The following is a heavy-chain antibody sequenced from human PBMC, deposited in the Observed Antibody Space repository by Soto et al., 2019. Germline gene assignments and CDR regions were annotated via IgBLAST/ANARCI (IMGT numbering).Heavy chain of an antibody. CDR1: GFTFSSYA. J-gene: IGHJ4*02. CDR2: ISGSGGST. CDR3: AKDPRSTLDSSGYRPFDY. V-gene: IGHV3-23*01. Sequence: GSLRLSCAASGFTFSSYAMSWVRQAPGKGLEWVSAISGSGGSTYYADSVKGRFTISRDNSKNTLYLQMNSLRAEDTAVYYCAKDPRSTLDSSGYRPFDYWGQGTWSPSPQ. D-gene: IGHD3-22*01.